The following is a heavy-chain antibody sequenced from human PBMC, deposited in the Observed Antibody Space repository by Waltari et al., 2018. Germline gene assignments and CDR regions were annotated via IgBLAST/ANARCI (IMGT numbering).Heavy chain of an antibody. CDR3: ARTVRWLNFDQ. CDR2: VHKNGNT. V-gene: IGHV4-59*01. Sequence: QVQLQESGPGLVKPSETLSLTCTVSGDSITNFYWSWIRQSPGKGLEWIANVHKNGNTNSNPSLQSRVTMSRDTSRNELSLKVSSVTAADTAVYYCARTVRWLNFDQWGQGTLVTVSS. D-gene: IGHD5-12*01. CDR1: GDSITNFY. J-gene: IGHJ4*02.